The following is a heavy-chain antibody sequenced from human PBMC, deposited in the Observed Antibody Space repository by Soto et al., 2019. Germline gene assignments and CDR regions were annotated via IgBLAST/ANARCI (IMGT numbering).Heavy chain of an antibody. CDR1: GYTFTSYG. CDR2: INPSSGST. J-gene: IGHJ4*02. CDR3: ARGARIPQKGQFDS. D-gene: IGHD2-15*01. Sequence: GASVKVSCKASGYTFTSYGISWVRQAPGQGLEWMGIINPSSGSTSYAQKFQGRVTMTRDTSTSTIYMELSSLRSEDTAVYYCARGARIPQKGQFDSWGQGTLVTVSS. V-gene: IGHV1-46*01.